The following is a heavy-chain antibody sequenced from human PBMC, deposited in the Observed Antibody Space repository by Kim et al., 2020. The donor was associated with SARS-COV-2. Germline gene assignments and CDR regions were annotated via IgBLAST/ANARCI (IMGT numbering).Heavy chain of an antibody. Sequence: ASVKVSCKASGYTFTMNAISWVRQAPGQGLEWMGWINTDTGNPTYAQAFTRRFVFPLDTSVTTAYLQISSLEPEDTALYYCTRVIWGTYRYTDYCGQGTL. CDR2: INTDTGNP. J-gene: IGHJ4*02. D-gene: IGHD3-16*02. V-gene: IGHV7-4-1*02. CDR1: GYTFTMNA. CDR3: TRVIWGTYRYTDY.